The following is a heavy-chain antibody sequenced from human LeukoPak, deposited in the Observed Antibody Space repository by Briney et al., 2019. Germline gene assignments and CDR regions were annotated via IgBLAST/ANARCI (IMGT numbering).Heavy chain of an antibody. CDR2: ISGSAHKI. CDR3: AGRITGYSSGYVF. CDR1: GFTFSNYA. V-gene: IGHV3-23*01. Sequence: GGSLRLSCVGSGFTFSNYAMSWVRQAPGKGLDWVSVISGSAHKIRYADSVRGRFTISRDNSEDTVYLQMNNLRGEDTAIYYCAGRITGYSSGYVFWGQGTLVTVSS. D-gene: IGHD5-18*01. J-gene: IGHJ4*02.